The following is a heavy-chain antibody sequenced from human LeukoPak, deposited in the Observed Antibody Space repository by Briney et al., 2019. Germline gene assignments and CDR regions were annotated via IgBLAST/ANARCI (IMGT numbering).Heavy chain of an antibody. Sequence: PGGSLRLSCAASVFTFSSYRMNWVRHAPGKGLEWVSSISSSGVYIYYADSLKGRFTISRDNAKDSLYLQMNSLRAEDTAVYYCARSLGSCSTTTCYDNWFRPLGQGTLVTVSS. CDR1: VFTFSSYR. CDR2: ISSSGVYI. V-gene: IGHV3-21*01. J-gene: IGHJ5*02. CDR3: ARSLGSCSTTTCYDNWFRP. D-gene: IGHD2-2*01.